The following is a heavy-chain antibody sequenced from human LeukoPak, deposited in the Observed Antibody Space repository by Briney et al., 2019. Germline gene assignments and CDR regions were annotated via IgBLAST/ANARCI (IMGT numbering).Heavy chain of an antibody. CDR3: ARDPFRTTMVRGALLYYYYGMDV. J-gene: IGHJ6*02. CDR1: GYTFTSYY. D-gene: IGHD3-10*01. CDR2: INPNSGGT. V-gene: IGHV1-2*02. Sequence: ASVKVSCKASGYTFTSYYMHWVRHAPGQGLEWMGWINPNSGGTNYAQKFQGRVTMTRDTSISTAYMELSRLRSDDTAVYYCARDPFRTTMVRGALLYYYYGMDVWGQGTTVTVSS.